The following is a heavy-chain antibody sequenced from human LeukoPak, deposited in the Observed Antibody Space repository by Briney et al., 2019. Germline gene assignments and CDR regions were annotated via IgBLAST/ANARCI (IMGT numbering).Heavy chain of an antibody. Sequence: PSETLSLTCTVSGGSISSSSYYWGWIRQPPGKGLEWIGSIYYSGSTYYNPSLKSRVTISVDTSKNQFSLKLSSVTAADTAVYYCARHVSYYCDSSGYYDWFDPWGQGTLVTVSS. CDR2: IYYSGST. CDR1: GGSISSSSYY. J-gene: IGHJ5*02. D-gene: IGHD3-22*01. CDR3: ARHVSYYCDSSGYYDWFDP. V-gene: IGHV4-39*01.